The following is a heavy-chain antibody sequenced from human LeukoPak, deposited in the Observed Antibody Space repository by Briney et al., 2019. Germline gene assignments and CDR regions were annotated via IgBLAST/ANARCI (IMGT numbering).Heavy chain of an antibody. V-gene: IGHV1-24*01. Sequence: GASVKVSCKVSGYTLTELSMHWVRQAPGKGLEWMGGFDPEDGETIYAQKFQGRVTMTEDTSTDTAYMELSSLRSEDTAVYYCATDGRTSGIAVAGEFDYRGQGTLVTVSS. D-gene: IGHD6-19*01. J-gene: IGHJ4*02. CDR1: GYTLTELS. CDR3: ATDGRTSGIAVAGEFDY. CDR2: FDPEDGET.